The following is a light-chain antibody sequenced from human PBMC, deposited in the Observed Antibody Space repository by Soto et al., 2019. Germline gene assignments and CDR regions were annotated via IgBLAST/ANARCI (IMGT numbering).Light chain of an antibody. V-gene: IGKV1-5*01. CDR1: QTIGSW. Sequence: DIPMTQSPSTLSASVGDRVTITCRASQTIGSWLAWYQQKPGKAPELLIYDASTLEGGVPSRFSGSGSGTEVRLTITTLQPDDFATFYWHQYSSFPRTFGQGTKVEIK. CDR3: HQYSSFPRT. CDR2: DAS. J-gene: IGKJ1*01.